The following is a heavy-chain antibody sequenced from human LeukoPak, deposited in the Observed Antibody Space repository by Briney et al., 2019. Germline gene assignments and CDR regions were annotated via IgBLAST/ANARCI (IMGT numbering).Heavy chain of an antibody. CDR3: ARETYSNFHYFDY. V-gene: IGHV1-2*02. D-gene: IGHD4-4*01. J-gene: IGHJ4*02. CDR1: GYNFTDYY. CDR2: INPNSGGT. Sequence: GASVKVSCKASGYNFTDYYMHWVRQAPGQGLEWMGWINPNSGGTNYAQKFQGRVTMTRVTSISTAYMELSRLRFDDTAVYYCARETYSNFHYFDYWGQGTLVTVSS.